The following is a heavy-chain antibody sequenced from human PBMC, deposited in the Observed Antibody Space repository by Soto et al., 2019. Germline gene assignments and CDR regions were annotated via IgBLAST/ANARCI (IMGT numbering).Heavy chain of an antibody. Sequence: GCPLRLSCAASGFTFSSFGIHWVRQAPGKGLEWVAVMAYDGSNEYYADSVRGRFTISRDNSKSTVYLQMNSLRPEDTAVYYCAKNTVGLSRYYYYGMDVWGQGTTVTVSS. CDR3: AKNTVGLSRYYYYGMDV. J-gene: IGHJ6*02. D-gene: IGHD5-12*01. V-gene: IGHV3-30*18. CDR1: GFTFSSFG. CDR2: MAYDGSNE.